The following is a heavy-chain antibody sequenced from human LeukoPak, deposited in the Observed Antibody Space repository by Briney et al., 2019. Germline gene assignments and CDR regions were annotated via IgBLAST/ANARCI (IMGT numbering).Heavy chain of an antibody. J-gene: IGHJ4*02. CDR1: GVSISNTFYY. CDR2: IYTTGST. V-gene: IGHV4-61*02. CDR3: ARRQDGHDY. Sequence: PSETLSLTCTVSGVSISNTFYYWHWLRQPAGKGLEWIGRIYTTGSTDYNPSLKRRVTISLDTARNQFSLKLSSVTAADTAVYYCARRQDGHDYWGQGTLVTVSS.